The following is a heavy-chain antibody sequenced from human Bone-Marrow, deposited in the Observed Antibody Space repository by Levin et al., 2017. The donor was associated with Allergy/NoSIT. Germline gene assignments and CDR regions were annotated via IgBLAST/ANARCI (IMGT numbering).Heavy chain of an antibody. D-gene: IGHD3-9*01. J-gene: IGHJ6*02. CDR1: GFDFRSSA. Sequence: ASVKVSCKASGFDFRSSAVQWVRQARGQRLEWIGWIVVGRVDTEYARKFRHRVTITGDMSTSTVYMELSSLTSEDTAMYYCAAARASYDTSTGWGHYAMDVWGQGTTVTVTS. CDR2: IVVGRVDT. V-gene: IGHV1-58*01. CDR3: AAARASYDTSTGWGHYAMDV.